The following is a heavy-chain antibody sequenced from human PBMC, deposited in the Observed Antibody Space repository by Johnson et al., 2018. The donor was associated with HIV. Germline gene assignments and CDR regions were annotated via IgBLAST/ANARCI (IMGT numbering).Heavy chain of an antibody. CDR2: IKSKTDGGTT. CDR1: GFTFSNAW. Sequence: VQLVESGGGLVQPGGSLRLSCAASGFTFSNAWMSWVRQATGKGLEWVGRIKSKTDGGTTDYAAPVKGRFTISRDDSKNTLYLQMNSLKTEDTAVYYCTTDPPGMSSTSERDAFDIWGQGTMVTVSS. D-gene: IGHD2-2*01. CDR3: TTDPPGMSSTSERDAFDI. V-gene: IGHV3-15*01. J-gene: IGHJ3*02.